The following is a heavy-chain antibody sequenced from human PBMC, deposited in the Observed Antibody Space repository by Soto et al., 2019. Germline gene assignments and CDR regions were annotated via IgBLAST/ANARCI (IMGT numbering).Heavy chain of an antibody. Sequence: PGGSLRLSCAASGFTFSSYAMSWVRQAPGKGLEWVSAISGSGGSTYYADSVKGRFTISRDNSKNTLYLQMNSLRAEDTAVYYCAKDSRNDCSGVGNWFDPWGQGTLVTVPQ. D-gene: IGHD2-15*01. CDR1: GFTFSSYA. CDR3: AKDSRNDCSGVGNWFDP. CDR2: ISGSGGST. J-gene: IGHJ5*02. V-gene: IGHV3-23*01.